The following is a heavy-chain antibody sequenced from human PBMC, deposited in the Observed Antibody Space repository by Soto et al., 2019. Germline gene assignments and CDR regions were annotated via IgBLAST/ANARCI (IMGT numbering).Heavy chain of an antibody. J-gene: IGHJ5*01. D-gene: IGHD3-16*01. V-gene: IGHV5-51*01. Sequence: GESLSTWCQTSGDTLPKYWIAWVRQMPGGGLECLGLIIPRNFDVRYSPSFEGQVTISADRSTATAFLQWRSLEASDSALYFCARLVYLIQPIDSWGQGTTVTVSS. CDR3: ARLVYLIQPIDS. CDR2: IIPRNFDV. CDR1: GDTLPKYW.